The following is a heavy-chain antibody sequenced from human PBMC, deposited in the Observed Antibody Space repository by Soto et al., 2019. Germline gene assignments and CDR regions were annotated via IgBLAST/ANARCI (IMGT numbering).Heavy chain of an antibody. Sequence: PGGSRRFSCATSGLTCSSFDMHWVGLVPGKGLAWVSAIGAACDSFYLGSVKGRFTISRENAKNSVYLQMNDLRAGDSAVSYCARAYTGRLLRRAGQYYAMDVWGQGTPVTVSS. J-gene: IGHJ6*02. D-gene: IGHD2-2*02. CDR2: IGAACDS. CDR3: ARAYTGRLLRRAGQYYAMDV. V-gene: IGHV3-13*01. CDR1: GLTCSSFD.